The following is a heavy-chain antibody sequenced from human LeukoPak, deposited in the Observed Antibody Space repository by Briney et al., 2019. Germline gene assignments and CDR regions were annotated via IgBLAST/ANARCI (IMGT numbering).Heavy chain of an antibody. CDR2: ISGSDDCT. D-gene: IGHD5-12*01. J-gene: IGHJ4*02. CDR1: VFPFGSYV. CDR3: AKVQRSDFDMNFDS. V-gene: IGHV3-23*01. Sequence: GGSLRLSCVALVFPFGSYVIKWLRQAPGEGLEWVSTISGSDDCTFYADSVKGRFTISRDNSKNTVYLQMDSLRAGDPADYYCAKVQRSDFDMNFDSWGQGTLVTVSS.